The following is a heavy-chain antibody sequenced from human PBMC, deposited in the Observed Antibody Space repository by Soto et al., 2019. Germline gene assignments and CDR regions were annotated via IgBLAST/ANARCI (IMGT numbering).Heavy chain of an antibody. Sequence: GSLRLSCAASGFTFSSYAMSWVRQAPGKGLEWVSAISGSGGSTYYADSVKGRFTISRDNSKNTLYLQMNSLRAEDTAVYYCAKPDDGGGSLRYWGQGTLVTVSS. CDR3: AKPDDGGGSLRY. CDR1: GFTFSSYA. CDR2: ISGSGGST. V-gene: IGHV3-23*01. D-gene: IGHD3-3*01. J-gene: IGHJ4*02.